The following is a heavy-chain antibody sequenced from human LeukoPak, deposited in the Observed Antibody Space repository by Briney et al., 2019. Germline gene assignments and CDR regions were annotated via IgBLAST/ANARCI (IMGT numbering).Heavy chain of an antibody. V-gene: IGHV3-74*01. CDR2: INSDGSST. CDR3: AREESITGTTGGSFDY. J-gene: IGHJ4*02. Sequence: PGGSLRLSCAASGFTFSSYWMHWVRQAPGKGLVWVSRINSDGSSTSYADFVKGRFTISRDNAKNTLYLQMNSLRAEDTAVYYCAREESITGTTGGSFDYWGQGTLVTVSS. CDR1: GFTFSSYW. D-gene: IGHD1-20*01.